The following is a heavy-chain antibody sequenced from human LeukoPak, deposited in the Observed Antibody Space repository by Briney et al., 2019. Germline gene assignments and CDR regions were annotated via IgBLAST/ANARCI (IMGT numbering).Heavy chain of an antibody. Sequence: SETLSLTCAVYGGSFSGYYWTWIRQPPGKGLEWIGEINHSGSTNYNPSLKSRVTISVDTSKNQFSLKLSSVTAADTAVYYCARTPKYCTNGVCYKSPLYWFDPWGQGTLVTVSS. CDR3: ARTPKYCTNGVCYKSPLYWFDP. CDR1: GGSFSGYY. V-gene: IGHV4-34*01. CDR2: INHSGST. D-gene: IGHD2-8*01. J-gene: IGHJ5*02.